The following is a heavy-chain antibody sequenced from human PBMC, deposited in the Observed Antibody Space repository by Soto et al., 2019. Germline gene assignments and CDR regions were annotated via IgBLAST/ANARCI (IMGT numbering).Heavy chain of an antibody. CDR1: GGSFSGYY. CDR3: ARVLYSNYGGSYYYYGMDV. V-gene: IGHV4-34*01. J-gene: IGHJ6*02. D-gene: IGHD4-4*01. CDR2: INHSGST. Sequence: QVQLQQWGTGLLKLSETLSLTCAVYGGSFSGYYWSWIRQPPGKGLEWIGEINHSGSTNYNPSLKSRVTISVDTSKNQFSLKLSSVTAADTAVYYCARVLYSNYGGSYYYYGMDVWGQGTTVTVSS.